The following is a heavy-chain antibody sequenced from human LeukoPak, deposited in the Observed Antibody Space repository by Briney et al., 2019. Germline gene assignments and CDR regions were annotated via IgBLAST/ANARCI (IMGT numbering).Heavy chain of an antibody. CDR3: ARARRYYDYVWGSYRYVGFDY. D-gene: IGHD3-16*02. CDR1: GGSISSYY. V-gene: IGHV4-4*07. J-gene: IGHJ4*02. Sequence: PSETLSLTCTVSGGSISSYYWNWIRQPAGKGLEWIGRIHTSGSTNYNPSLKSRVTMSVDTSKNKFSLKLSSVTAADTAVYYCARARRYYDYVWGSYRYVGFDYWGQGTLVTVSS. CDR2: IHTSGST.